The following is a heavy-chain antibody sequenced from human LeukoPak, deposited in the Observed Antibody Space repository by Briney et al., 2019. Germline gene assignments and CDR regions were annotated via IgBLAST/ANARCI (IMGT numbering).Heavy chain of an antibody. CDR1: GLIVSSKY. CDR3: AARDCSTTSCYAGLFDY. V-gene: IGHV3-53*01. Sequence: GGSLRLSCAASGLIVSSKYMSWVRQAPGKGLEWVSTLYSGGSTYYADSVKGRFTISRDSSKNTVYLQMNSLRAEDTAVSFCAARDCSTTSCYAGLFDYWGQGILVTVSS. D-gene: IGHD2-2*01. J-gene: IGHJ4*02. CDR2: LYSGGST.